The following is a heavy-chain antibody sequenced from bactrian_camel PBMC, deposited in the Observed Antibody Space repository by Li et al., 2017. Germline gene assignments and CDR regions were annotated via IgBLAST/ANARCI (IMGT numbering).Heavy chain of an antibody. Sequence: VQLVESGGGSVQAGGSLRLSCSVSGYTSSVNCMGWVRQVPGKQREGVAHIFTTGNTYYAASVEGRFTVSRDNAKNTVYLRMNSLKSEDTALYYCVTDLARTADFGYWGQGTQVTVS. V-gene: IGHV3S53*01. J-gene: IGHJ6*01. CDR1: GYTSSVNC. CDR3: VTDLARTADFGY. CDR2: IFTTGNT.